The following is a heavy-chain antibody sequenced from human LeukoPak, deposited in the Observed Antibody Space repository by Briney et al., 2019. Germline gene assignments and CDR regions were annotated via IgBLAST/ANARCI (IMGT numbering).Heavy chain of an antibody. J-gene: IGHJ4*02. CDR3: ARHQHYGDYDYFDF. V-gene: IGHV4-59*08. CDR2: VFASGST. Sequence: SETLYLTCSVSGGSVSGHYSSWIRQTPERGLGWLGFVFASGSTNYNPFFKSRVTMSADMSRNQFYLGLQSVSAADTGVYFCARHQHYGDYDYFDFWGQGTLVTVSS. D-gene: IGHD4-17*01. CDR1: GGSVSGHY.